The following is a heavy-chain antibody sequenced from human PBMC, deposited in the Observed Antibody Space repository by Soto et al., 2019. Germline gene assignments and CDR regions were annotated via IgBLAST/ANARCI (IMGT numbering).Heavy chain of an antibody. CDR3: ATVATAARFFEV. V-gene: IGHV1-69*06. J-gene: IGHJ2*01. Sequence: QVQLVQSGAEVKKPGSSVNVSCKASGGTFSTYDVSWVRQAPGQGLEWMGGINPIFGTPNYARNFQGRITITADRYTSTAYMELSSLRSEDKAVYYCATVATAARFFEVWGRGTLITVSS. CDR1: GGTFSTYD. D-gene: IGHD2-2*01. CDR2: INPIFGTP.